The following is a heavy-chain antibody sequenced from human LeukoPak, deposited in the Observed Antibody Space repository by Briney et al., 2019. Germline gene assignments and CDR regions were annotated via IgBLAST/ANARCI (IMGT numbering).Heavy chain of an antibody. CDR2: IKQDGIEK. J-gene: IGHJ4*02. Sequence: PGGSLRLSCGASGFAFSGYWMSWVRQAPGKGLEWVAHIKQDGIEKYYVDSVKGRFTISRDNAKNSLYLQMNSLRAEDTAVYYCARVGSQWITSQSLCDWGQGTLVTVSS. D-gene: IGHD1-14*01. CDR3: ARVGSQWITSQSLCD. CDR1: GFAFSGYW. V-gene: IGHV3-7*03.